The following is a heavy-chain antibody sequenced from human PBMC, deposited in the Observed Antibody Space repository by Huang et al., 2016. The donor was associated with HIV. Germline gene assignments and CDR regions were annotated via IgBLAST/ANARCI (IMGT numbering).Heavy chain of an antibody. V-gene: IGHV4-39*01. Sequence: QTRLQESGPGLVKPSETLSLTCTVSGGSISSRTYFWAWIRQPPGKGLEWVGNFYYSGMNYYSPALSSGSAMSLDTSKNQCALRLTSVTAADTAVYYCARGGSHFAGWDGFPVHPLDLWGRGTMVTVSS. CDR3: ARGGSHFAGWDGFPVHPLDL. J-gene: IGHJ3*01. CDR2: FYYSGMN. D-gene: IGHD3-10*01. CDR1: GGSISSRTYF.